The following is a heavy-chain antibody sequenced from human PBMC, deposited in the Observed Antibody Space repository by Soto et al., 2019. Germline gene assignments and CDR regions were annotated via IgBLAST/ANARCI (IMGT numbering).Heavy chain of an antibody. Sequence: ASVKVSCKASGYTFTSYYMHWVRQAPGQGLEWMGWINPNSGGTNYAQKFQGWVTMTRDTSISTAYMELSRLRSDDTAVYYCARDHGAARPCWAYYGMDVWSQGTAVT. CDR1: GYTFTSYY. V-gene: IGHV1-2*04. D-gene: IGHD6-6*01. J-gene: IGHJ6*02. CDR2: INPNSGGT. CDR3: ARDHGAARPCWAYYGMDV.